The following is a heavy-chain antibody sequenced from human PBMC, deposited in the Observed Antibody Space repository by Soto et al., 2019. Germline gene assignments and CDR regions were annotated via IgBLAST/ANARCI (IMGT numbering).Heavy chain of an antibody. J-gene: IGHJ4*02. CDR1: GFTFSVYS. CDR3: ARDGPAYSSTWYPADY. V-gene: IGHV3-48*01. D-gene: IGHD6-13*01. CDR2: ITSSSTTI. Sequence: GGSLILSCAASGFTFSVYSMNWVRQAPGKGLEWVSYITSSSTTIYYADSVKGRFTISRDNAKNSLYLQMSSLRAEDTAVYYCARDGPAYSSTWYPADYWGPGTLVTVSS.